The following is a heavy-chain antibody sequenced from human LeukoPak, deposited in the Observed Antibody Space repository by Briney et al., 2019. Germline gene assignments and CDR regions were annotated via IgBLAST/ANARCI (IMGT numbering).Heavy chain of an antibody. V-gene: IGHV5-51*01. D-gene: IGHD1-26*01. Sequence: GESLKISCKGSGYSFTSYWIGWVRQMPGKGLEWMGIIYPGDSETRYSPPFQGQVTISADKSISTAYLQWSSLKASDTAMYYCARRAPFYAFDIWGQGTMVTVSS. CDR2: IYPGDSET. CDR3: ARRAPFYAFDI. CDR1: GYSFTSYW. J-gene: IGHJ3*02.